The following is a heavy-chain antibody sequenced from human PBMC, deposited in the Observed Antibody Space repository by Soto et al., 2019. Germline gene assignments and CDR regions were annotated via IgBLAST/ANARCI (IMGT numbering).Heavy chain of an antibody. V-gene: IGHV1-46*01. J-gene: IGHJ6*02. CDR1: GYTFTSYY. Sequence: GASVKVSCKASGYTFTSYYMHWVRQAPGQGLEWMGIINPSGGSTSYAQKFQGRVTMTRDTSTSTVYMELSSLRSEDTAVYYCARIGYCSGGSCPPGDYYYYYGMDVWGQGTTVTVSS. CDR3: ARIGYCSGGSCPPGDYYYYYGMDV. CDR2: INPSGGST. D-gene: IGHD2-15*01.